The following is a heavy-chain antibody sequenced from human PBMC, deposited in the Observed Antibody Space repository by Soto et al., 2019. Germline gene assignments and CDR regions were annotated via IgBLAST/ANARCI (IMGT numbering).Heavy chain of an antibody. CDR3: ARFDILTGYWSFDY. CDR2: ISAYNGNT. CDR1: GYIFTSSG. V-gene: IGHV1-18*04. Sequence: EASVKVSCKASGYIFTSSGFSWVRQAPGQGLEWMGWISAYNGNTNFAQKLQGRVTMTTDTSTSTAYMELRSLRSDDTAVYFCARFDILTGYWSFDYWGQGTLVTVSS. D-gene: IGHD3-9*01. J-gene: IGHJ4*02.